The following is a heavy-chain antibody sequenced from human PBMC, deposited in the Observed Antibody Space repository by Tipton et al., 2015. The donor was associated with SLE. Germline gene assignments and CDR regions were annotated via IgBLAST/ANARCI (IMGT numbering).Heavy chain of an antibody. CDR1: GDSISSGDSY. D-gene: IGHD4-17*01. Sequence: TLSLTCTVSGDSISSGDSYWTWIRQPAGRGLEWIGRIYSSGDRDYNPSLRSRVTMSIDASQNRVSLRLKSVSAADTAVYYCARGSDGEYVRYFDVWGPGTLVTVSS. CDR2: IYSSGDR. CDR3: ARGSDGEYVRYFDV. V-gene: IGHV4-61*02. J-gene: IGHJ2*01.